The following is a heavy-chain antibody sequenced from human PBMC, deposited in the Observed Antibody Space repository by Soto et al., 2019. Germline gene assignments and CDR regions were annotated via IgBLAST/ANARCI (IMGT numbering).Heavy chain of an antibody. CDR3: ATSIKVFGLLIPPFDT. D-gene: IGHD3-3*01. CDR2: INHTGGT. CDR1: GGSVNGYY. J-gene: IGHJ5*02. V-gene: IGHV4-34*01. Sequence: PSETLSLTCAVYGGSVNGYYWNWIRRPPGKGLEWIGEINHTGGTHYNPSLKSRVTMSVDTSKNQFSLRLSSVTAADTAIYYCATSIKVFGLLIPPFDTWGQGTQVTVSS.